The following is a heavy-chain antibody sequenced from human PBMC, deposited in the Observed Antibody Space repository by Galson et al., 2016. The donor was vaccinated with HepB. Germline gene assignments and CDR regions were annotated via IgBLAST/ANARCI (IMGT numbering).Heavy chain of an antibody. D-gene: IGHD4-23*01. CDR2: LYGGGGT. Sequence: SLRLSCAVSGFRVSAHHVGWLRQAPGKGLECVSVLYGGGGTYHTDSVKGRFSVSRDNSKNIVYLQMNSLRADDTAVYYCEGYGGNSVWGQGTLVTVSS. CDR3: EGYGGNSV. V-gene: IGHV3-53*01. CDR1: GFRVSAHH. J-gene: IGHJ4*02.